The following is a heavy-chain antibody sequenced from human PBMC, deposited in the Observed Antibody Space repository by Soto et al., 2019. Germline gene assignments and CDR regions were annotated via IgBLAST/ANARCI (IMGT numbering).Heavy chain of an antibody. D-gene: IGHD6-13*01. J-gene: IGHJ4*02. CDR2: SGAAGDT. Sequence: PGGSLRLSCAASGFTFSSYDMHWVRQVTGKGLEWASASGAAGDTYYPDSVKGRFTISRENAKNSLYLQMNSLRAEDTAMYYCASGGCVSSWYEGGSKIDDWGQGTLVNVS. CDR3: ASGGCVSSWYEGGSKIDD. CDR1: GFTFSSYD. V-gene: IGHV3-13*01.